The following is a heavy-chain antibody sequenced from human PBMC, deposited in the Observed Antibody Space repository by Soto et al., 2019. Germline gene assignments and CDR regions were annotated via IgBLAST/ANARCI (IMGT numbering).Heavy chain of an antibody. CDR1: GGTFSSYA. Sequence: SVKVSCKAAGGTFSSYAISWVRQAPGQGLEWMGGIIPIFGTANYAQKFQGRVTITADESTSTAYMELSSLRSEDTAVYYCARSPSYYYDSSGLPYAYWGQGTLVTVSS. CDR3: ARSPSYYYDSSGLPYAY. CDR2: IIPIFGTA. J-gene: IGHJ4*02. D-gene: IGHD3-22*01. V-gene: IGHV1-69*13.